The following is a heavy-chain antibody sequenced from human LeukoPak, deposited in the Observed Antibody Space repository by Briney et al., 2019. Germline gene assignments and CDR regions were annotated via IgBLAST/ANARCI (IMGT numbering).Heavy chain of an antibody. CDR2: INPNSGGT. CDR1: GYTFTGYY. V-gene: IGHV1-2*02. J-gene: IGHJ3*02. D-gene: IGHD3-10*01. Sequence: ASVKVSCKASGYTFTGYYMHWVRQAPGQGLEWMGWINPNSGGTNYAQKLQGRVTMTTDTSTSTAYMELRSLRSDDTAVYYCARGAMGSAWYDAFDIWGQGTMVTVSS. CDR3: ARGAMGSAWYDAFDI.